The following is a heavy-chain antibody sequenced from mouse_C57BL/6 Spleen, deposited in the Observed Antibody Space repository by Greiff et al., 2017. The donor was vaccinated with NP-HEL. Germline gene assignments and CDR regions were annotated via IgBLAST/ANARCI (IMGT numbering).Heavy chain of an antibody. D-gene: IGHD1-1*01. Sequence: DVKLQESGGGLVKPGGSLKLSCAASGFTFSSYAMSWVRQTPEKRLEWVATISDGGSYTYYPDNVKGRFTISRDNAKNNLYLQMSHLKSEDTAMYYGAREGGYGSSLYYCAMDYWGQGTSVTVSS. CDR2: ISDGGSYT. J-gene: IGHJ4*01. CDR3: AREGGYGSSLYYCAMDY. CDR1: GFTFSSYA. V-gene: IGHV5-4*01.